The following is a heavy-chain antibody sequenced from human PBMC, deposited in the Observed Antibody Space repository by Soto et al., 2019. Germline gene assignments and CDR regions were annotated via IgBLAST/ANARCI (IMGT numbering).Heavy chain of an antibody. Sequence: EVQLVESGGGLVQPGRSLRLSCAASGFTFDDYAMHWVRQAPGKGLEWVSGISWNSGSIGYADSVKGRFTISRDNAKTSLYLQMNSLRAEDTAFYYCAKGYDFLSGTIDYWGQGTLVTVSS. D-gene: IGHD3-3*01. J-gene: IGHJ4*02. CDR1: GFTFDDYA. V-gene: IGHV3-9*01. CDR2: ISWNSGSI. CDR3: AKGYDFLSGTIDY.